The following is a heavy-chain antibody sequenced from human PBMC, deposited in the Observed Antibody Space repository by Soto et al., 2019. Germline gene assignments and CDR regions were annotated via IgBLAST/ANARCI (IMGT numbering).Heavy chain of an antibody. CDR1: GFTVSSHY. CDR2: IYASDST. D-gene: IGHD4-17*01. CDR3: ATPVTRLIAFDL. V-gene: IGHV3-53*02. Sequence: EVQLVETGGGFVQPGGSLRLSCVASGFTVSSHYMTWVRQTPGKWLEWVSIIYASDSTFYADSVKCRFTISRDNSKNTVYLQLNSLRAEDTAVYYCATPVTRLIAFDLWGQGTMVTVSS. J-gene: IGHJ3*01.